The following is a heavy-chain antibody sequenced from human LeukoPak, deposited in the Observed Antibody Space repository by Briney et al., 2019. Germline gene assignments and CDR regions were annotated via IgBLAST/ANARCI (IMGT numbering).Heavy chain of an antibody. CDR2: IYYSGST. CDR3: ARRQSYIDAFDI. Sequence: PSETLSLTCTVSGGSISSYYWSWIRQPPGKGLEWIGYIYYSGSTNYNPSLKSRVTISVDTSKNQFSLKLSSATAADTAVYYCARRQSYIDAFDIWGQGTMVTVSS. D-gene: IGHD1-26*01. J-gene: IGHJ3*02. CDR1: GGSISSYY. V-gene: IGHV4-59*08.